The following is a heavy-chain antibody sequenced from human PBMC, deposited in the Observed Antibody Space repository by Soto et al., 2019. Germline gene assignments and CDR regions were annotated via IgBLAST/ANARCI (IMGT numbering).Heavy chain of an antibody. J-gene: IGHJ4*02. V-gene: IGHV3-23*01. Sequence: GGSLRLSCAASGFTSSSNAMSWGRQAPGKGLEWVSAISGSGGSTYYADSVKGRFTISRDNSKNTLYLQMNSLRAEDTAVYYCAKGLSRFGHSSGYPIDYWGQGTLVTVSS. D-gene: IGHD3-22*01. CDR3: AKGLSRFGHSSGYPIDY. CDR2: ISGSGGST. CDR1: GFTSSSNA.